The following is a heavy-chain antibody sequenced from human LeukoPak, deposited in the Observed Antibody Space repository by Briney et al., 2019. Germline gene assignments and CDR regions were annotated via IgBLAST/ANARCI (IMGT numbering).Heavy chain of an antibody. CDR3: ARDLQWDYDILTGYYTFDY. V-gene: IGHV1-69*04. CDR2: IIPILGIA. D-gene: IGHD3-9*01. J-gene: IGHJ4*02. Sequence: SVKVSCKASGGTFSSYAISWVRRAPGQGLEWMGRIIPILGIANYAQKFQGRVTITADKSTSTAYMELSSLRSEDTAVYYCARDLQWDYDILTGYYTFDYWGQGTLVTVSS. CDR1: GGTFSSYA.